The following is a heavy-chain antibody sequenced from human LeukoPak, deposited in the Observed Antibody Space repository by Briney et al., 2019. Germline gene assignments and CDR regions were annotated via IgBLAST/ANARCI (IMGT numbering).Heavy chain of an antibody. J-gene: IGHJ4*02. CDR3: ARNGGNSDFDY. CDR2: IYDSGST. Sequence: QVQLQESGPGLVKPSGALSLTCAVSGASISSNNCWTWVRQPPGKGLEWIGEIYDSGSTNYNPSLKSRVTISIDKSKKQFSLTLSSMTAADTAVYYCARNGGNSDFDYWGQGTLVTVSS. D-gene: IGHD4-23*01. V-gene: IGHV4-4*02. CDR1: GASISSNNC.